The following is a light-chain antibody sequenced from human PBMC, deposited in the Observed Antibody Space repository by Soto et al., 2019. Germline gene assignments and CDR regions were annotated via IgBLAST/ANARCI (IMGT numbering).Light chain of an antibody. J-gene: IGKJ1*01. CDR2: DTS. Sequence: EIVMTQSPATLSVSPGERATLSCRASQSVSIKLAWYQQKPGQAPRLLIYDTSTRATGIPARFSGSGSGTDFTLTISRLEPEDFAVYYCQHYGSSPLWAFGQGTKVDIK. V-gene: IGKV3-15*01. CDR1: QSVSIK. CDR3: QHYGSSPLWA.